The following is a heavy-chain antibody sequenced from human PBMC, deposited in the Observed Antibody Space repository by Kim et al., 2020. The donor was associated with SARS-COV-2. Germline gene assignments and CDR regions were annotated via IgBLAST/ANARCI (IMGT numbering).Heavy chain of an antibody. V-gene: IGHV3-53*04. J-gene: IGHJ4*02. CDR2: T. CDR3: ASSPNVATPDC. Sequence: TYYAESVKRRYTISRHNSKNTLCHQMNSLRAGDTAVYYCASSPNVATPDCWGQGTLVTVSS. D-gene: IGHD5-12*01.